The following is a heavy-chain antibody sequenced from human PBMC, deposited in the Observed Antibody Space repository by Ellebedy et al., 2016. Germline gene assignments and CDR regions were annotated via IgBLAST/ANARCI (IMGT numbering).Heavy chain of an antibody. V-gene: IGHV3-11*01. D-gene: IGHD2-2*02. CDR1: GFTFSDYY. CDR2: ISSSGSTI. J-gene: IGHJ4*02. Sequence: GGSLRLXXAASGFTFSDYYMSWIRQAPGKGLEWVSYISSSGSTIYYADSVKGRFTISRDNAKNSLYLQMNSLRAEDTAVYYCARDSGQLLYGLDYWGQGTLVTVSS. CDR3: ARDSGQLLYGLDY.